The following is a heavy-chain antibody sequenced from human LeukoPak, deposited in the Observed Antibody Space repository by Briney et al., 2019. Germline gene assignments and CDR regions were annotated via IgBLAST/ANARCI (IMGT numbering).Heavy chain of an antibody. CDR3: ARDGLGIDY. J-gene: IGHJ4*02. D-gene: IGHD3-10*01. V-gene: IGHV3-21*01. CDR2: ISSGSGYI. CDR1: GFTFSSYS. Sequence: GGSLRLFCAASGFTFSSYSMNWVRQAAGKGLEWVSSISSGSGYIHYADSVKGRFTISRDNAKKSLYLQMNSLRAEDTAVYYCARDGLGIDYWGQGTLVTVSS.